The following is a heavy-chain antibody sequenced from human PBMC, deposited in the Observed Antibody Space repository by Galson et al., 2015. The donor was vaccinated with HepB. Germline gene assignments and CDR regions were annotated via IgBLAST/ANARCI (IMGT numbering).Heavy chain of an antibody. CDR3: ARDVGYGGNSGSFSSYYYYYMDV. Sequence: SLRLSCAASRFTFSNYGMHWVRQAPGKGLEWVAVVWYDGTNKFYADSVKGRFTISRDNSKNTLYLQMNSLTAEDTAVYYCARDVGYGGNSGSFSSYYYYYMDVWGKGTTVTVSS. CDR2: VWYDGTNK. D-gene: IGHD4-23*01. J-gene: IGHJ6*03. V-gene: IGHV3-33*01. CDR1: RFTFSNYG.